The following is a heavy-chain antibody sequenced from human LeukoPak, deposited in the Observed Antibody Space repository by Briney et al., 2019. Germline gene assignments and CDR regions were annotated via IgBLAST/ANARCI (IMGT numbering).Heavy chain of an antibody. J-gene: IGHJ4*02. D-gene: IGHD5-12*01. CDR1: GGSISSYY. V-gene: IGHV4-59*08. Sequence: MSSETLSLTCTVSGGSISSYYWSWIRQPPGKGLEWIGYIYYSGSTNYNPSLKSRVTISVDTSKNQFSLKLSSVTAADTAVYYYARQVGLRGGYFDYWGQGTLVTVSS. CDR3: ARQVGLRGGYFDY. CDR2: IYYSGST.